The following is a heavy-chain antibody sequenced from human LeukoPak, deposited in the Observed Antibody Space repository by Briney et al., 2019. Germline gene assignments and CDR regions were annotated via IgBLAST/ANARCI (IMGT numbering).Heavy chain of an antibody. Sequence: PSETLSLTCAVYGGSFSGYYWSWIRQPPGKGLEWIGEIYHSGSTNYNPSLKSRVTISVDKSKNQFSLKLSSVTAADTAVYYCATTDLDSSGYFDYWGQGTLVTVSS. CDR1: GGSFSGYY. CDR3: ATTDLDSSGYFDY. D-gene: IGHD3-22*01. CDR2: IYHSGST. V-gene: IGHV4-34*01. J-gene: IGHJ4*02.